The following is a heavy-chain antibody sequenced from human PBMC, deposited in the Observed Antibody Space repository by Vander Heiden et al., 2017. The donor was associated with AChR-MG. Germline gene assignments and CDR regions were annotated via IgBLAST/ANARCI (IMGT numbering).Heavy chain of an antibody. V-gene: IGHV1-2*02. J-gene: IGHJ4*02. Sequence: QVQLVQSGAEVKKPGASVKVSCKASGYTFPGHYMHWVRQAPGQGLEWMGWINPNSGGTNYAQKFQGRVTMTRDTSISTAYMELSRLRSDDTAVYYCASDDSTRFERNIAVAGLWGQGTLVTVSS. D-gene: IGHD6-19*01. CDR3: ASDDSTRFERNIAVAGL. CDR2: INPNSGGT. CDR1: GYTFPGHY.